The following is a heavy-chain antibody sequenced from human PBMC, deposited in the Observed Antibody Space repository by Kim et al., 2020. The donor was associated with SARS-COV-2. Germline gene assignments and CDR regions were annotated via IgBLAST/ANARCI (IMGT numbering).Heavy chain of an antibody. CDR3: VNGDWGSLRRGDN. CDR1: GFTFSSYA. D-gene: IGHD7-27*01. V-gene: IGHV3-64D*09. Sequence: GGSLRLSCSASGFTFSSYAMHWVRQAPGKGLEYVSGISNNGGTTNYADAVKGRSTISRDNSKNTLYLQINSLRAEETAQYYCVNGDWGSLRRGDNWGQGTLVTGSS. CDR2: ISNNGGTT. J-gene: IGHJ4*02.